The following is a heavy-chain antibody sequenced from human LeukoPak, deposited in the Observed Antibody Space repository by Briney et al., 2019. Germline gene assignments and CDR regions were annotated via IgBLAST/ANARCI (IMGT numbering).Heavy chain of an antibody. CDR3: AREGGYQYYYAMDV. V-gene: IGHV3-21*01. Sequence: KSGGSLRLSCAASGFTFKTYTMHWVRQAPGMGVEWVSSISSSSSYIFYADSVKGRFTISRDNAKNSLYLQMSSLRAEDAAVYYCAREGGYQYYYAMDVWGQGTTVTVSS. D-gene: IGHD3-16*01. J-gene: IGHJ6*02. CDR1: GFTFKTYT. CDR2: ISSSSSYI.